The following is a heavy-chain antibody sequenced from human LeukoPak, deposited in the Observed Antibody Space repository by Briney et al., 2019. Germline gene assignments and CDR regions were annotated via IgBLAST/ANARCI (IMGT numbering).Heavy chain of an antibody. D-gene: IGHD5/OR15-5a*01. CDR1: GYTLIDYD. Sequence: ASVKVSCKASGYTLIDYDINWVRQATGQGLEWMGWLHFKSGNTGYGQRFQGRVSFTRDTSTSTAYMELSGLRSEDTAVCYCARVQRFYDAKGGAFDIWGRGTMVTVSS. V-gene: IGHV1-8*03. J-gene: IGHJ3*02. CDR2: LHFKSGNT. CDR3: ARVQRFYDAKGGAFDI.